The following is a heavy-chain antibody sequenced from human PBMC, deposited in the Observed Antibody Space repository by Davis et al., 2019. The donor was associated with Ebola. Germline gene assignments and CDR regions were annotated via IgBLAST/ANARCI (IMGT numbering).Heavy chain of an antibody. V-gene: IGHV1-69*13. CDR1: GYTFTSYD. CDR2: IIPIFGTA. Sequence: AASVKVSCKASGYTFTSYDINWVRQAPGQGLEWMGGIIPIFGTANYAQKFQGRVTITADESTSTAYMELSSLRSEDTAVYYCARDLSMGAPDAFDIWGQGTMVTVSS. D-gene: IGHD1-26*01. J-gene: IGHJ3*02. CDR3: ARDLSMGAPDAFDI.